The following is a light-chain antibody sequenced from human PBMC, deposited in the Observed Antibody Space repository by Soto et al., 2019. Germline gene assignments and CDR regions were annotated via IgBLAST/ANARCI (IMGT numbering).Light chain of an antibody. CDR3: QQYYNWPRT. Sequence: EIVMTQSPATLSVGPVERATLSCRASQSVSSNLAWYQQKPGQAPRLLTYGASTRATGIPARFSGSGSGTEFTLTISSLQPEDFAVYYCQQYYNWPRTFGQGTKVDIK. CDR1: QSVSSN. CDR2: GAS. J-gene: IGKJ1*01. V-gene: IGKV3-15*01.